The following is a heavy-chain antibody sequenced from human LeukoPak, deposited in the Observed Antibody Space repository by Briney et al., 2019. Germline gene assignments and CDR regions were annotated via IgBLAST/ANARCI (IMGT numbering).Heavy chain of an antibody. Sequence: PGGSLRLSCAASGFTFSYYWMHWVRQAPGKGLVWVSRINTDGSSTTYADSVNGRFTISRDNAKNTVYLQMNSLRAEDTAVYYCTRAYYLYNWFDPWGQGTLVTVSS. J-gene: IGHJ5*02. CDR1: GFTFSYYW. CDR3: TRAYYLYNWFDP. V-gene: IGHV3-74*01. D-gene: IGHD2/OR15-2a*01. CDR2: INTDGSST.